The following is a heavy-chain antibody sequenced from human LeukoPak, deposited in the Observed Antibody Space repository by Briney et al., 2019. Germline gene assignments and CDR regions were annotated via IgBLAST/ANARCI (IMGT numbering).Heavy chain of an antibody. CDR3: ARVDVVVPAAIGNWFDP. Sequence: GASVKVSCKASGYTFTSYGISWVRQAPGQGLEWMGWISAYNGNTNYAQKLQGRVTMTTDTSTSTAYMELRSLRSDDTVVYYCARVDVVVPAAIGNWFDPWGQGTLVTVSS. CDR2: ISAYNGNT. J-gene: IGHJ5*02. V-gene: IGHV1-18*01. D-gene: IGHD2-2*02. CDR1: GYTFTSYG.